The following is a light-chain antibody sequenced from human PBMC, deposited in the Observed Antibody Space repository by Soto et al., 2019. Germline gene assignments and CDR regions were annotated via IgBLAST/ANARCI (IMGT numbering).Light chain of an antibody. J-gene: IGLJ3*02. CDR3: SSFTSTNTWV. V-gene: IGLV2-14*01. Sequence: QSVLTQPASVSGSPGQSITISCTGTSSDVGGYNYVSWYQQHPGKAPKLMIYEVSNRPSGVSDRFSVSKSGNTASLTISGLQVEDEADYYCSSFTSTNTWVFGGGTKLTFL. CDR2: EVS. CDR1: SSDVGGYNY.